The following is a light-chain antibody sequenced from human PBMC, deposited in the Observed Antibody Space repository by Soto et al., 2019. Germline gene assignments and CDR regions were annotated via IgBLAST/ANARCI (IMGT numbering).Light chain of an antibody. CDR2: DVS. J-gene: IGLJ2*01. CDR1: SSDVGRYNY. CDR3: CSFAGSYTL. V-gene: IGLV2-11*01. Sequence: QSVLTQPRSVSGSPGQSVTISCTGTSSDVGRYNYVSWYQQHPGKAPKLILYDVSQRPSGVPDRFSGSKSGNTASLAISGLQAEDEADYYCCSFAGSYTLFGGGTKVTVL.